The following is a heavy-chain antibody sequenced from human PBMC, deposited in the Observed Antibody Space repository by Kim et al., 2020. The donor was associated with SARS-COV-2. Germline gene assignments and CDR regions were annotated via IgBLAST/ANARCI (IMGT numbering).Heavy chain of an antibody. CDR1: GFTFSSYG. D-gene: IGHD6-13*01. Sequence: GGSLRLSCAASGFTFSSYGMHWVRQAPGKGLEWVAVISYDGSNKYYADSVKGRFTISRDNSKNTLYLQMNSLRAEDTAVYYCAKDEDYSSSWYWGYYYYYGMDVWGQGTTVTVSS. J-gene: IGHJ6*02. CDR2: ISYDGSNK. V-gene: IGHV3-30*18. CDR3: AKDEDYSSSWYWGYYYYYGMDV.